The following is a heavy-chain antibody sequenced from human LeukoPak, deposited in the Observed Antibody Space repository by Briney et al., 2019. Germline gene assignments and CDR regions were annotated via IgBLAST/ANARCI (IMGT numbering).Heavy chain of an antibody. Sequence: SEALSLTCTVSGGSISSYYWSWIRQPPGKGLEWIGYIYTSGSTNYNPSLKSRLTISRDTSKNQFSLSLTSVTAADTAVYYCSRSSGSRDPQDYWGQGTLVTVSS. CDR2: IYTSGST. CDR3: SRSSGSRDPQDY. CDR1: GGSISSYY. D-gene: IGHD2-2*01. J-gene: IGHJ4*02. V-gene: IGHV4-4*09.